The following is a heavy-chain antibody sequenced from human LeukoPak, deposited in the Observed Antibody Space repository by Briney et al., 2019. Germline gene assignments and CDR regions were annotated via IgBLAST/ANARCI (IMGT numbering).Heavy chain of an antibody. J-gene: IGHJ3*02. D-gene: IGHD5-24*01. CDR1: GFTFSSYW. CDR2: INSDGSST. Sequence: PGGSLRLSCAASGFTFSSYWMHWVRQAPGKGLVWVSRINSDGSSTSYADSVKGRFTISRDNAKNTPYLQMNSLRAEDTAVYYCARDGYKSGGNAFDIWGQGTMVTVSS. V-gene: IGHV3-74*01. CDR3: ARDGYKSGGNAFDI.